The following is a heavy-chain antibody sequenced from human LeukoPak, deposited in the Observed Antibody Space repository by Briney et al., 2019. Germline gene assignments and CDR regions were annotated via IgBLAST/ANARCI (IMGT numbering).Heavy chain of an antibody. CDR1: GFTFSSYW. J-gene: IGHJ4*02. V-gene: IGHV3-74*01. CDR3: VSEGDTDAFDY. CDR2: INSDGSST. D-gene: IGHD3-16*01. Sequence: GGSLRLSCAASGFTFSSYWMHWVRQAPGKGLVWVSRINSDGSSTSYADSVKGRFTISRDNAKNTLYLQMNSLRAEDTAVYYCVSEGDTDAFDYWGQGTLVTVSS.